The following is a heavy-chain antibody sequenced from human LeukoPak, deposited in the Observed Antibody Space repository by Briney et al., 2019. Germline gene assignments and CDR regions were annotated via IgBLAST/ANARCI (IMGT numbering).Heavy chain of an antibody. Sequence: PGGSLRLSCAASGFTFSTYWMSWVRQAAGKGLEWVANIKQDGSEKYYVDSVKGRFTISRDNAKNSLYLQMNSLRAEDTAVYYCAREYRGSYFDYWGQGILVTVSS. CDR2: IKQDGSEK. J-gene: IGHJ4*02. V-gene: IGHV3-7*01. CDR1: GFTFSTYW. D-gene: IGHD1-26*01. CDR3: AREYRGSYFDY.